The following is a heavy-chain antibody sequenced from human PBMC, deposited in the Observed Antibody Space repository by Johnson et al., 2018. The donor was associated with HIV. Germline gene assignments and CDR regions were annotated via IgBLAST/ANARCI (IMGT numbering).Heavy chain of an antibody. CDR3: AKDDNLGVWYSDAFDV. CDR2: LSYDGSNK. D-gene: IGHD6-19*01. Sequence: QVQLVESGGGLIQPGGSLRLSCAASGFTVSSNYMSWVRQAPGKGLEWVSVLSYDGSNKYYADSVKGRFPISRDNSKNTLYLHMKSLRPEDTSIYYCAKDDNLGVWYSDAFDVWGQGTVVTVSS. CDR1: GFTVSSNY. J-gene: IGHJ3*01. V-gene: IGHV3-30*18.